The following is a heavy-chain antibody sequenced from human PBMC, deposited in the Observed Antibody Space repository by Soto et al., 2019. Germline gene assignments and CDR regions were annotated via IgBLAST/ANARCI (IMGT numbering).Heavy chain of an antibody. CDR3: GGDQIPGYYYGSGSARGYYYYGMDV. CDR2: LWDDGSNK. CDR1: GFTFSNFC. Sequence: QVQLVEPGGGLVKPGGSLRLSCAASGFTFSNFCMNWIRQAPGKGLEWVAVLWDDGSNKYDADSVKGRFTISRDNSKKPVYLQMNNLKGEDTAVYYCGGDQIPGYYYGSGSARGYYYYGMDVWGQGTTVTVS. J-gene: IGHJ6*02. V-gene: IGHV3-33*08. D-gene: IGHD3-10*01.